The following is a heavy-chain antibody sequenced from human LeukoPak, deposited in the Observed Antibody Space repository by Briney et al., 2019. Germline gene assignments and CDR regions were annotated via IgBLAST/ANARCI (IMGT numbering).Heavy chain of an antibody. J-gene: IGHJ6*02. D-gene: IGHD3-10*01. Sequence: RTSETLSLTCTVSGGSISSYYWSWIRQPPGKGLEWIGYIYYSGSTNYNPSLKSRVTISVDTSKNQFSLKLSSVTAADTAVYYCARVRRRNGSGSYIYYYYYGMDVWGQGTTVTVSS. CDR3: ARVRRRNGSGSYIYYYYYGMDV. CDR1: GGSISSYY. V-gene: IGHV4-59*01. CDR2: IYYSGST.